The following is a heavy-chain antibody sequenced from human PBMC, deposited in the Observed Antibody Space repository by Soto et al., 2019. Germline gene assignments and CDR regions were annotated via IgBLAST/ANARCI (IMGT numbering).Heavy chain of an antibody. D-gene: IGHD1-1*01. CDR3: ASVAETGTPLRGPYYYYGMDV. J-gene: IGHJ6*02. Sequence: PSETLSLTCAVYVGSCSGFSWNWIRQPPGKGLEWIGEINHSGTSNYNPSLKSRVTILPDTSKNHFSLKLTSVTAADTAVYYCASVAETGTPLRGPYYYYGMDVWGQGTTVTVSS. CDR2: INHSGTS. CDR1: VGSCSGFS. V-gene: IGHV4-34*01.